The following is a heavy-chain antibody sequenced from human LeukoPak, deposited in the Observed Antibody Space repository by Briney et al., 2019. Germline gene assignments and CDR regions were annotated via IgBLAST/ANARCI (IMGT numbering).Heavy chain of an antibody. V-gene: IGHV3-74*01. D-gene: IGHD2-8*01. Sequence: PGGSLRLSCAASGFTFSSYWMHWVRQAPGEGLVWVSRINGDGTTISYAGSVKGRFTISRDNAKNTLYLQMNSPRAEDTAIYYCTRRVDAARWYDPWGQGTLVTVSS. CDR3: TRRVDAARWYDP. J-gene: IGHJ5*02. CDR1: GFTFSSYW. CDR2: INGDGTTI.